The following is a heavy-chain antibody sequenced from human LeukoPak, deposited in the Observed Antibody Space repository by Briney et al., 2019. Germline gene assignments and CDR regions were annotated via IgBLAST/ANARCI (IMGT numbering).Heavy chain of an antibody. CDR2: IYYSGST. CDR3: ARSGGRGRTMVRGVIIFNY. CDR1: GGSISSYY. V-gene: IGHV4-59*01. Sequence: SETLSLTCTVSGGSISSYYWSWIRQPPGKGLGWIGYIYYSGSTNYNPSLKSRVTISVDTSKNQFSLKLSSVTAADTAVYYCARSGGRGRTMVRGVIIFNYWGQGTLVTVSS. D-gene: IGHD3-10*01. J-gene: IGHJ4*02.